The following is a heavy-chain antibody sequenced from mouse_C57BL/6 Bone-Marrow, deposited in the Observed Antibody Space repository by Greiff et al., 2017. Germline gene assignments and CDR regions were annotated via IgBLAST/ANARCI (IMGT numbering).Heavy chain of an antibody. CDR3: ATRGYYGSSFSYWYCDV. CDR2: FHPYNDDT. J-gene: IGHJ1*03. D-gene: IGHD1-1*01. V-gene: IGHV1-47*01. Sequence: VQLQQSGAELVKPGASVKMSCKASGYTFTTYPIEWMKQNHGKSLEWIGNFHPYNDDTKYNEKFKGKATLTVEKSSSTVYLELSRLTSDDSAVYYCATRGYYGSSFSYWYCDVWGTGTTVTVSS. CDR1: GYTFTTYP.